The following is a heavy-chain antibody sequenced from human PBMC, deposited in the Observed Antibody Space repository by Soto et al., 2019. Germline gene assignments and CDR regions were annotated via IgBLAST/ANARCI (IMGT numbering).Heavy chain of an antibody. CDR3: ASHPLNWSDADS. Sequence: SETLSLTCIVSGGSITRRSSYWAWIRQPPGKGLEWVGTFYDGNTYHNPSLRSRLSMSVDTSKNQFSLTMKSVTAADTGVYYCASHPLNWSDADSWGQGVLVTVSS. CDR2: FYDGNT. CDR1: GGSITRRSSY. D-gene: IGHD1-1*01. J-gene: IGHJ4*02. V-gene: IGHV4-39*01.